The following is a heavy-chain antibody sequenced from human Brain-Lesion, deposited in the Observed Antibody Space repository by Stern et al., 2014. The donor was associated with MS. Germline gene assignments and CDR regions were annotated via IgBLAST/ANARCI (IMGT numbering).Heavy chain of an antibody. Sequence: QVQLVQSGAEVKKPGASVTVSCKVSGYTLTELSMHWVRQAPRKGLEWMGGFDPEDGETIYAQKFQGRVTMTEDTSTDTAYMELSSLRSEDTAVYYCATLSPGAGGNYYRHFDYWGQGTLVTVSS. CDR3: ATLSPGAGGNYYRHFDY. J-gene: IGHJ4*02. CDR2: FDPEDGET. V-gene: IGHV1-24*01. CDR1: GYTLTELS. D-gene: IGHD1-26*01.